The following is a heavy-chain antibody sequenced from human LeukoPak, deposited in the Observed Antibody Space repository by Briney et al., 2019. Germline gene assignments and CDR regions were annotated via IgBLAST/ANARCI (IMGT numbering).Heavy chain of an antibody. D-gene: IGHD2-21*01. Sequence: PGGSLRLSCAASGFILSNHWMTWVRQAPGKGLEWVAVVSYDGSKYYADSVKGRFTISRDNSKNTLYLQMSSLRAEDTAVYYCAKDLNRGLPDYWGQGTLVTVSS. CDR3: AKDLNRGLPDY. J-gene: IGHJ4*02. CDR1: GFILSNHW. CDR2: VSYDGSK. V-gene: IGHV3-30*18.